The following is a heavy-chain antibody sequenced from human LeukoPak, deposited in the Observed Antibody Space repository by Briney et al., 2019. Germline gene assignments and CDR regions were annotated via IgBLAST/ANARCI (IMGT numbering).Heavy chain of an antibody. V-gene: IGHV1-69*13. Sequence: ASVRVSCKASGGTFSSYAISWVRQAPGQGLEWMGGIIPIFGTANYAQKFQGRVTITADEFTSTAYMELSSLRSEDTAVYYCARAYDILTGYLDYWGQGTLVTVSS. D-gene: IGHD3-9*01. J-gene: IGHJ4*02. CDR2: IIPIFGTA. CDR1: GGTFSSYA. CDR3: ARAYDILTGYLDY.